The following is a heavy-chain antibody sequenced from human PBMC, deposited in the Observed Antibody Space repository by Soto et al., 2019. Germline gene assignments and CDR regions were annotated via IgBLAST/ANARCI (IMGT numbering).Heavy chain of an antibody. CDR1: GFTFDDYT. CDR2: ISWDGGST. CDR3: AKDIGGPNWADAFDI. J-gene: IGHJ3*02. D-gene: IGHD7-27*01. V-gene: IGHV3-43*01. Sequence: GGSLRLSCAASGFTFDDYTMHWVRQAPGKGLEWVSLISWDGGSTYYADSVKGRFTISRDNSKNSLYLQMNSLRTEDTALYYCAKDIGGPNWADAFDIWGQGTMVTVSS.